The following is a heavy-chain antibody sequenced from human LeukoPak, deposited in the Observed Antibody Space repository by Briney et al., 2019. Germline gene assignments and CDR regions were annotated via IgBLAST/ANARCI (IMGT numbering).Heavy chain of an antibody. V-gene: IGHV4-59*01. CDR1: VGSISTYC. Sequence: PSETLSLTCTVSVGSISTYCWSWIRQPPGKGLEWIGYVYYSGNTDYNPSLKSRVTISIDTSKKQFSLKLRSVSAADTAVYYCARGAESYYDRHFDYWGQGTLVTVSS. CDR3: ARGAESYYDRHFDY. D-gene: IGHD1-26*01. CDR2: VYYSGNT. J-gene: IGHJ4*02.